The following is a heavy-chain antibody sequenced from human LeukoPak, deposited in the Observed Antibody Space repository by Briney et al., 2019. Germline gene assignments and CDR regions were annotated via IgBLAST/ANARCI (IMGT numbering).Heavy chain of an antibody. CDR2: ISSSGNSI. V-gene: IGHV3-21*01. D-gene: IGHD2-21*02. Sequence: GGPLRLSCAASGFTFSSYSMNWVRQAPGKGPEWVSSISSSGNSIYYADSVKGRFTISRDNAKNSLYLQMNSLRAEDTAVYYCARAAYCGGDCYSEGEHFDYWGQGTLVTVSS. CDR1: GFTFSSYS. CDR3: ARAAYCGGDCYSEGEHFDY. J-gene: IGHJ4*02.